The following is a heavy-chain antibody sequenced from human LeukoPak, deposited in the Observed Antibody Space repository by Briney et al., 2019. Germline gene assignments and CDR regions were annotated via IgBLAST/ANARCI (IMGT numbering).Heavy chain of an antibody. CDR2: ISGSGGST. V-gene: IGHV3-23*01. CDR1: GFTFSSYD. D-gene: IGHD6-19*01. Sequence: PGGSLRLSCAASGFTFSSYDMNWVRQAPGKGLEWVSAISGSGGSTYYADSVKGRFTISRDNSKNTLYLQMNSLRAEDTAVYYCAKGPGSSGWYHWGQGTLVTVSS. CDR3: AKGPGSSGWYH. J-gene: IGHJ5*02.